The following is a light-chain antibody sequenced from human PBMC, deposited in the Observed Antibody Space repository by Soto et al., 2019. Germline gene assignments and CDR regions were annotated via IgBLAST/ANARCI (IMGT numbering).Light chain of an antibody. CDR1: QSISIW. V-gene: IGKV1-5*03. CDR3: KQYNDYSLT. Sequence: DIQMTQSPSTLSASVGDRVAISCRASQSISIWLAWYQQKPGKAPKLLIYKASSLESGGPSRFSGSGSGTEFTLTISSLQPDDFETDYCKQYNDYSLTVGQGTKVEIK. CDR2: KAS. J-gene: IGKJ1*01.